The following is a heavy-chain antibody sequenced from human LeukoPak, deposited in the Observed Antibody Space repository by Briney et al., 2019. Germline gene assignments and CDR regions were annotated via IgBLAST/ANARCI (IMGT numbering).Heavy chain of an antibody. CDR1: GGSISSSSYY. V-gene: IGHV4-39*07. Sequence: PSETLSLTCTVSGGSISSSSYYWGWIRQPPGKGLEWIGSIYYSGSTYYNPSLKSRVTISVDTSKNQFSLKLSSVTAADTAVYYCARGQDDSSGRMGLSVYYFDYWGQGTLVTVSS. CDR3: ARGQDDSSGRMGLSVYYFDY. D-gene: IGHD3-22*01. J-gene: IGHJ4*02. CDR2: IYYSGST.